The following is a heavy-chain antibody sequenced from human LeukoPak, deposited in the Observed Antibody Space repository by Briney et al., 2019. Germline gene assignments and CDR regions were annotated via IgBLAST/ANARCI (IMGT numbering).Heavy chain of an antibody. CDR3: ARHNTGGYSYGYYFDY. CDR2: IYYSGST. CDR1: GGSVSSGSYY. J-gene: IGHJ4*02. V-gene: IGHV4-61*01. D-gene: IGHD5-18*01. Sequence: PSETLSLTCTVSGGSVSSGSYYWSWIRQPPGKGLEWIGYIYYSGSTNYNPSLKSRISISLDTSKNQFSLKLSSVTAADTAVYYCARHNTGGYSYGYYFDYWGQGTLVTVSS.